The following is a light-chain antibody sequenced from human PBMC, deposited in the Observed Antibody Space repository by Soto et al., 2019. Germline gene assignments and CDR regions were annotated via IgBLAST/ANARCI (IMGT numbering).Light chain of an antibody. CDR1: QSVSSSY. Sequence: EIVLTQSPGTLSLSPGERATLSCRASQSVSSSYLAWYQQQPGQAPRLLIYGASSRATGIPDRFSGSGSGTDFTLTISRLEPEDFAVYYCQQYGSSPRYTFGQGNKLEIK. CDR3: QQYGSSPRYT. J-gene: IGKJ2*01. CDR2: GAS. V-gene: IGKV3-20*01.